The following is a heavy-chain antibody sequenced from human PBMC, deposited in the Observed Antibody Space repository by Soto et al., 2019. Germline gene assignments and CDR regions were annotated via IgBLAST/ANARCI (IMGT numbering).Heavy chain of an antibody. CDR2: TYFRSKWYN. D-gene: IGHD5-12*01. J-gene: IGHJ3*01. V-gene: IGHV6-1*01. CDR1: GDSVSSNTAS. CDR3: AKGDNLGPKTGYAFDP. Sequence: SQTLSLTCAISGDSVSSNTASWNWIRQSPARGLEWLGRTYFRSKWYNDYAVSVKSRIIINPDTSNNQFSLQLNSVTPEDTAVYFCAKGDNLGPKTGYAFDPWGQGIMVTVS.